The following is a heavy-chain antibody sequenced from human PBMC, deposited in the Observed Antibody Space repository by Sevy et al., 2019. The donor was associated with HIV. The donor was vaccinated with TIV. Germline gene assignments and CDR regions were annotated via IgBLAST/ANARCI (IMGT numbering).Heavy chain of an antibody. J-gene: IGHJ6*03. CDR1: GFTFSSFG. CDR2: IWYDGSNK. CDR3: ASDLEYYMDV. Sequence: GGSLSLSCAASGFTFSSFGMHWVRQAPGKGLEWVAVIWYDGSNKYYADSVKGRFTISRDNSKNTLYLQMNSLRAEDTAVYYCASDLEYYMDVWGKGTTVTVSS. V-gene: IGHV3-33*08.